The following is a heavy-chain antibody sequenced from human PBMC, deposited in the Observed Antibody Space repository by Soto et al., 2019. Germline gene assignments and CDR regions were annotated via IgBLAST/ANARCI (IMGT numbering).Heavy chain of an antibody. D-gene: IGHD1-1*01. Sequence: PGGSLRLSCAASGFTFSTYSMNWVRQAPGQGLEWVSSISSSLGHTDYAESVKGRFTISRDNAKSSVFLEMSDLRSDDTAVYYCAANWNFGLNFWGQGTLVTVSS. CDR1: GFTFSTYS. CDR2: ISSSLGHT. J-gene: IGHJ4*02. CDR3: AANWNFGLNF. V-gene: IGHV3-21*01.